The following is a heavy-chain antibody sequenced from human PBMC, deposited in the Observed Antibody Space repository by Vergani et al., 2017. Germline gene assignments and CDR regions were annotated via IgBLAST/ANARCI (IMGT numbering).Heavy chain of an antibody. V-gene: IGHV1-46*01. J-gene: IGHJ6*02. Sequence: QVQLVQSGAEVKKPGASVKVSCKASGYTFTSYYMHWVRQAPGQGLEWMGIINPSGGSTSYAQKFQGRVTMTRDTSTSTVYMELSSLRSKDTAVYYCATEYYYGSGSSYGMDVWGQGTTVTVSS. D-gene: IGHD3-10*01. CDR3: ATEYYYGSGSSYGMDV. CDR1: GYTFTSYY. CDR2: INPSGGST.